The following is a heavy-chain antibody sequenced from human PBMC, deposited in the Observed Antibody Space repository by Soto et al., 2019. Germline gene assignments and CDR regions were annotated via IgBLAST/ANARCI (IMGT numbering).Heavy chain of an antibody. V-gene: IGHV4-39*01. CDR2: IYYSGST. D-gene: IGHD3-22*01. CDR3: ARDYDSSGDY. Sequence: QLQLQESGPGLVKPSEPLSLTCTVSGGSISSSSYYWGWIRQPPGTGLEWMGSIYYSGSTYYNPSLKSRVTISVDTSKNQFSLKLSSVTAADTAVYYCARDYDSSGDYWGQGTLVTVSS. J-gene: IGHJ4*02. CDR1: GGSISSSSYY.